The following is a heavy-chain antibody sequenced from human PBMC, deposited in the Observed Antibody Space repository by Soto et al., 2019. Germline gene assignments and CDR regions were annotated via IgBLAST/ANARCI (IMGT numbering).Heavy chain of an antibody. CDR2: IYPGDSDT. V-gene: IGHV5-51*01. CDR3: ARKDIAGNSVDF. J-gene: IGHJ4*02. CDR1: GYSFTTYW. Sequence: ESLKISFKASGYSFTTYWIGWVRQIPGKGLEWMGIIYPGDSDTRYSPSFQGQVTISADKSISTAYLQWSSLKASDSAMFYCARKDIAGNSVDFWGQGTLVTVSS. D-gene: IGHD6-13*01.